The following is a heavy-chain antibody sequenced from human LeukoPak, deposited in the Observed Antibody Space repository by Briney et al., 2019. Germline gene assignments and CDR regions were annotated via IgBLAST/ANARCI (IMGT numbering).Heavy chain of an antibody. CDR1: GGSLSSGDYY. Sequence: SETLSLTCTVSGGSLSSGDYYWSWTRQPPGTGLEWIGYIYYSGSTYYNPSLKSRVTISVDTSKNQFSLKLSSVTAADTAVYYCARGSWDGYSRGAFDIWGQGTMVTVSS. CDR3: ARGSWDGYSRGAFDI. J-gene: IGHJ3*02. D-gene: IGHD5-24*01. V-gene: IGHV4-30-4*01. CDR2: IYYSGST.